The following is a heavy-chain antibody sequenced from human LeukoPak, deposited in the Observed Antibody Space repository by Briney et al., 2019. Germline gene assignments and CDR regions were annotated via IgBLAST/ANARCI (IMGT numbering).Heavy chain of an antibody. CDR2: IKQDGSEK. D-gene: IGHD6-19*01. CDR1: EFTFSDYW. CDR3: ARKMYSSGLGGFDP. Sequence: GGSLRLSCAASEFTFSDYWMSWVRQAPGKGLEWVANIKQDGSEKYYVDSVKGRFTISRDNAKKSLYLQMSSLRAEDTAVYYCARKMYSSGLGGFDPWGQGTLVTVSS. V-gene: IGHV3-7*01. J-gene: IGHJ5*02.